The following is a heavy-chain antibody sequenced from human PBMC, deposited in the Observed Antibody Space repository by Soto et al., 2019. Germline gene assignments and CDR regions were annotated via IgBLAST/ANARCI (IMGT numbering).Heavy chain of an antibody. D-gene: IGHD5-12*01. J-gene: IGHJ4*02. CDR1: GYTFTSYG. CDR3: ARGECEYSGYDSFDY. CDR2: ISAYNGNT. V-gene: IGHV1-18*01. Sequence: ASVKVSCKASGYTFTSYGISWVRQAPGQGLEWMGWISAYNGNTNYAQKLQGRVTMTTDTSTSTAYMELRSLRSDDTAVYYCARGECEYSGYDSFDYWGQGTLVTGSA.